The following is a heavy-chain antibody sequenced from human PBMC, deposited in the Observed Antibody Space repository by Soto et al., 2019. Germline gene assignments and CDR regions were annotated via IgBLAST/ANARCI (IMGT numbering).Heavy chain of an antibody. CDR3: ARYCGGDCYTD. D-gene: IGHD2-21*02. V-gene: IGHV1-18*01. CDR2: ISAYDGNT. J-gene: IGHJ4*02. CDR1: GYTFTSYS. Sequence: QVQLVQSGTEVKRPGASVKVSCKASGYTFTSYSIVWLRQAPGQGPEWMGWISAYDGNTDYIEKLQGRVTMTTDTSTTTAYMELRSLRSDDTAVYYCARYCGGDCYTDWGQGTLVTVSS.